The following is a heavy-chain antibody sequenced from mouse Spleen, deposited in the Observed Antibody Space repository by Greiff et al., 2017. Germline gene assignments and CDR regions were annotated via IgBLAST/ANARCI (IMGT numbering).Heavy chain of an antibody. J-gene: IGHJ4*01. CDR3: AREVPAMDY. V-gene: IGHV5-9-4*01. CDR2: ISSGGSYT. Sequence: EVQLVESGGGLVKPGGSLKLSCAASGFTFSSYAMSWVRQSPEKRLEWVAEISSGGSYTYYPDTVTGRFTISRDNAKNTLYLEMSSLRSEDTAMYYCAREVPAMDYWGQGTSVTVSS. CDR1: GFTFSSYA.